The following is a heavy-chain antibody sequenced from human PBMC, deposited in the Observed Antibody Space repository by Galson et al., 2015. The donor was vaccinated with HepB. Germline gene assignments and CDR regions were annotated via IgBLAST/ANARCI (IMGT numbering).Heavy chain of an antibody. V-gene: IGHV3-21*01. Sequence: SLRLSCAASGFTFSSYSMNWVRQAPGKGLEWVSSISSSSSYIYYADSVKGRFTISRDNAKNSLYLQMNSLRAEDTAVYYCARDPYDFWSGSHVDSYYFDYWGQGTLVTVSS. CDR3: ARDPYDFWSGSHVDSYYFDY. J-gene: IGHJ4*02. D-gene: IGHD3-3*01. CDR2: ISSSSSYI. CDR1: GFTFSSYS.